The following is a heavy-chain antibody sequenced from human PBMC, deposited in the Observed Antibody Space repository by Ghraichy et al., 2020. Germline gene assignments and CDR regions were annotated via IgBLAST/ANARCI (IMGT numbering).Heavy chain of an antibody. V-gene: IGHV3-23*01. Sequence: GGSLRLSCAASGFTFSSYAMSWVRQAPGKGLEWVSAISGSGGSTYYADSVKGRFTISRDNSKNTLYLLMNSLRAEDTAVYYCAKPDYDSSGYYAYYFDYWGQGTLVTVSS. CDR1: GFTFSSYA. J-gene: IGHJ4*02. CDR2: ISGSGGST. D-gene: IGHD3-22*01. CDR3: AKPDYDSSGYYAYYFDY.